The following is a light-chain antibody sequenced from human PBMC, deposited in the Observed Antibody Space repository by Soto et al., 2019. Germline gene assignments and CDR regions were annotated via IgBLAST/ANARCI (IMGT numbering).Light chain of an antibody. CDR1: SSDIGSDYM. J-gene: IGLJ2*01. CDR2: EGT. CDR3: CTYAPRVNFVV. V-gene: IGLV2-23*01. Sequence: QSALTQPASVSGSPGQSITISCTGTSSDIGSDYMVSWYQLHPGKAPKIIIYEGTRRPSGVSSRFSVSKSGNTASLTISGLQPEDEADYYCCTYAPRVNFVVFGGGTKLTVL.